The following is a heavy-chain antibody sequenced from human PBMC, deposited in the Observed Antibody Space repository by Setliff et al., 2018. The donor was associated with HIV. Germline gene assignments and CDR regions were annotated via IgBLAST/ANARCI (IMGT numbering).Heavy chain of an antibody. D-gene: IGHD6-19*01. J-gene: IGHJ4*02. CDR1: GFTFSSYA. CDR3: AKSQVRYSSGWFFFDY. CDR2: ISGSGVST. V-gene: IGHV3-23*01. Sequence: GGSLRLSCAASGFTFSSYAMSWVRQAPGKGLEWVSGISGSGVSTYYADSVKGRFTISRDNSKNTLYLQINSLRAEDTAVYYCAKSQVRYSSGWFFFDYWGQGTLVTVSS.